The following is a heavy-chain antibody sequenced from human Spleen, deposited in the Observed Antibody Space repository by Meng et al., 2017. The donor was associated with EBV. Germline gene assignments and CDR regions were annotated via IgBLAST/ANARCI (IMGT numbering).Heavy chain of an antibody. D-gene: IGHD1-14*01. Sequence: VRRVESGGGVVKPGGSLRLSCVASGFIFSGYGFHWVRQAPGKGPEWVAIIPSDASHNKYYADSVKGRFTISRDNSKNTLYLQMNSLKIEDTAVYYCAKDLSGRFDPWGQGTLVTVSS. CDR1: GFIFSGYG. CDR2: IPSDASHNK. V-gene: IGHV3-30*18. J-gene: IGHJ5*02. CDR3: AKDLSGRFDP.